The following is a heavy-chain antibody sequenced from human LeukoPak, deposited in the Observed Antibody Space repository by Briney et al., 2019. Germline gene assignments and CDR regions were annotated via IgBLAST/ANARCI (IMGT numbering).Heavy chain of an antibody. V-gene: IGHV3-48*02. Sequence: GGSLRLSCAASGFTFSSYSMNWVRQAPGKGLEWVSYISSSSSTIYNADSVKGRFTISRDNAKNSLYLQMSSLRDEDTAVYYCARRAAAAGFFDYWGQGTLVTVSS. CDR1: GFTFSSYS. D-gene: IGHD6-13*01. CDR3: ARRAAAAGFFDY. CDR2: ISSSSSTI. J-gene: IGHJ4*02.